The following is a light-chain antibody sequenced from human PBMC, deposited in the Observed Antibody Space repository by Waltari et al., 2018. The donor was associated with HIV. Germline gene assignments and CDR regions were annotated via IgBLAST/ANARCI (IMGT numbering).Light chain of an antibody. CDR3: SSYANSDTLV. CDR1: RCDIGFYKL. Sequence: QSALTQPASVSGSPGQPVTISCTGPRCDIGFYKLVSWYRQHPGESRQLMIYGFDARPLWVSDRFSGSKSGNTASLTISTLQPEDEADYYCSSYANSDTLVFGGGTKLTVL. J-gene: IGLJ3*02. CDR2: GFD. V-gene: IGLV2-14*01.